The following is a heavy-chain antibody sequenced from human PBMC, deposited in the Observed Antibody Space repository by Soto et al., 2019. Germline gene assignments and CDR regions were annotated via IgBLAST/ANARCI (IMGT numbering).Heavy chain of an antibody. CDR3: SGGLLNCFDP. V-gene: IGHV4-39*05. J-gene: IGHJ5*02. CDR1: GGSISSSSYY. D-gene: IGHD3-10*01. Sequence: SGTPALPCTVSGGSISSSSYYWGWFRQPPGKGLEWIGSIYYSGSTYYNPSLKSRVTISVDTSKNQFSLKLSSVTAADTAVYYCSGGLLNCFDPWGQGIRVTVSS. CDR2: IYYSGST.